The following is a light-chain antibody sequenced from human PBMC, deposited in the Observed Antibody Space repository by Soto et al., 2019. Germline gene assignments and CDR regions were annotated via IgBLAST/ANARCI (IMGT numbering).Light chain of an antibody. Sequence: QSVLTQPPSASGSPGQSVTISCTGTSSDVGGYNYVSWYQHHPGKAPKLMISEVSKRPSGVPDRFSGSKSGNTASLTVSGLQAEDEADYYCSSYGGSNNVVFGGGTKLTVL. J-gene: IGLJ2*01. CDR1: SSDVGGYNY. V-gene: IGLV2-8*01. CDR3: SSYGGSNNVV. CDR2: EVS.